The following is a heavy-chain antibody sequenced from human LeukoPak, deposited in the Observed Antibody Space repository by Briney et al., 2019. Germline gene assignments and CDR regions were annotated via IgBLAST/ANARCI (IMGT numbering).Heavy chain of an antibody. CDR2: IYTSGST. CDR1: GGSISSYY. V-gene: IGHV4-4*07. D-gene: IGHD2-2*01. J-gene: IGHJ6*03. Sequence: SETLSLTCTVSGGSISSYYWSWIRQPAGKGLEWIGRIYTSGSTNYNPSLKSRVTMSVDTSKNQFSLKLSSVTAADTAVYYCARGRCSSTSCYPIGNYYYYYMDVWGKGTTVTVSS. CDR3: ARGRCSSTSCYPIGNYYYYYMDV.